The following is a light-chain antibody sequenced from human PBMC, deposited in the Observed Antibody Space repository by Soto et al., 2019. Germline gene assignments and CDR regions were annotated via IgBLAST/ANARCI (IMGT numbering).Light chain of an antibody. CDR2: GAS. CDR1: QYITIY. CDR3: QQYGSSQWT. Sequence: EIVLTQSPATLSLSPGERATLSCRASQYITIYLAWYQQKPGQAPRLLIYGASSRATGIPDRFSGSGSGTDFTLTISRLEPEDFAVYYCQQYGSSQWTFGQGTKVDI. V-gene: IGKV3-20*01. J-gene: IGKJ1*01.